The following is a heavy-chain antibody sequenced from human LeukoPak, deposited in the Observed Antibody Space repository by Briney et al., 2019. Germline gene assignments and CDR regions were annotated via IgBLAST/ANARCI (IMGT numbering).Heavy chain of an antibody. CDR3: AKDGYYDSSGDDAFDI. CDR2: ISGSGGST. CDR1: EFTFSSYN. D-gene: IGHD3-22*01. V-gene: IGHV3-23*01. Sequence: GGSLRLSCAASEFTFSSYNMNWVRQAPGKGLEWVSAISGSGGSTYYADSVKGRFTISRDNSKNTLYLQMNSLRAEDTAVYYCAKDGYYDSSGDDAFDIWGQGTMVTVSS. J-gene: IGHJ3*02.